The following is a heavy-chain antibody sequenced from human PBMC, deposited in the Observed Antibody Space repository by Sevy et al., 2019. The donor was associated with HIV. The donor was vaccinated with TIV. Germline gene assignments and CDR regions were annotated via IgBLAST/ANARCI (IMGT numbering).Heavy chain of an antibody. CDR1: GFSFSKYR. Sequence: GGSLRLSCAASGFSFSKYRMSWVRQAPGKGLEWVANIKEDGSEKNYLGSVKGRFTISRDNAKNLLYLQMNNLRADDTAVYYCARDPDILSGYPSHYFDYWGQGTLVTVSS. D-gene: IGHD3-9*01. CDR2: IKEDGSEK. J-gene: IGHJ4*02. V-gene: IGHV3-7*01. CDR3: ARDPDILSGYPSHYFDY.